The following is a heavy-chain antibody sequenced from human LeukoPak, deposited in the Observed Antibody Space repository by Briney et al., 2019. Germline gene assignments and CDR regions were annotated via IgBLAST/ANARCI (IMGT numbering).Heavy chain of an antibody. CDR3: ASMTGEYYYDSSGERFFDY. CDR1: GFIFTNYF. J-gene: IGHJ4*02. Sequence: GGSLRLSCAASGFIFTNYFMSWVRQAPGKGLEWVSAISGSGGSTYYADSVKGRFTISRDNSKNTLYLQMNSLRAEDTAVYYCASMTGEYYYDSSGERFFDYWGQGTLVTVSS. V-gene: IGHV3-23*01. CDR2: ISGSGGST. D-gene: IGHD3-22*01.